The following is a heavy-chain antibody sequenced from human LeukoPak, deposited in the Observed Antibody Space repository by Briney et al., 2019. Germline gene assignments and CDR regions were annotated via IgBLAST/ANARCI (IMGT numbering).Heavy chain of an antibody. CDR2: INWNGGST. J-gene: IGHJ4*02. V-gene: IGHV3-20*04. D-gene: IGHD2/OR15-2a*01. CDR1: GFTFDDYG. CDR3: ATYRQVLLPFES. Sequence: GGSLRLSCAASGFTFDDYGMSWVRQAPGKGLEWVSGINWNGGSTGYADSVKGRFTISRDNAKNSLYLQMNSLRAEDTAIYYCATYRQVLLPFESWGQGTLVTVSS.